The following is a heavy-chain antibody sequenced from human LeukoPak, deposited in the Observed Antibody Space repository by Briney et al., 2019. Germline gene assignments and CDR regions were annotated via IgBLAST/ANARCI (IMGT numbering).Heavy chain of an antibody. CDR2: IYYSGST. D-gene: IGHD7-27*01. Sequence: SETLSLTCTVSGGSIRSSSYYWGWLRQPPGKGLEWIGSIYYSGSTYYNASLESRVTISVDTSKNQFSLKVSSVTAADTAVYYCATGDPYYFDFWGQGTLVTVSS. CDR3: ATGDPYYFDF. CDR1: GGSIRSSSYY. J-gene: IGHJ4*02. V-gene: IGHV4-39*01.